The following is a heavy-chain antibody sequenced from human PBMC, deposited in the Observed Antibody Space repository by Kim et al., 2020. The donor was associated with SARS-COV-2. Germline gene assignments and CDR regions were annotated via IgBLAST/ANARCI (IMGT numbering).Heavy chain of an antibody. Sequence: SETLSLTCAVSGGSISSSNWWSWVRQPPGKGLEWIGEIYHSGSTNYNPSLKSRVTISVDKSKNQFSLKLSSVTAADTAVYYCARAVPPRPYYFDYWGQGTLVTVSS. CDR2: IYHSGST. CDR3: ARAVPPRPYYFDY. V-gene: IGHV4-4*02. CDR1: GGSISSSNW. J-gene: IGHJ4*02. D-gene: IGHD6-19*01.